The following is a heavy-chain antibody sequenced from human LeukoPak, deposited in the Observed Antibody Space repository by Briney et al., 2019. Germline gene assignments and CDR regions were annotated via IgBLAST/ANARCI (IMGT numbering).Heavy chain of an antibody. V-gene: IGHV4-30-2*02. J-gene: IGHJ5*02. Sequence: SQTLSLTCTVSGGSISSGGYYWSWIRQPPGKGLEWIGYIYHSGSTNYNPSLKSRVTVSVDTSKNQFSLKLSSVTAADTAVYYCAKSAVRGLEGRFDPWGQGTLVTVSS. D-gene: IGHD3-10*01. CDR2: IYHSGST. CDR3: AKSAVRGLEGRFDP. CDR1: GGSISSGGYY.